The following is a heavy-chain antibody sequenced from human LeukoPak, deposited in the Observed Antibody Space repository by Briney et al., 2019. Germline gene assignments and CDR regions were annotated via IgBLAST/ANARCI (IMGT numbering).Heavy chain of an antibody. J-gene: IGHJ4*02. D-gene: IGHD5-24*01. CDR1: GFTFSSYG. CDR3: AKFPHND. Sequence: GGSLRLSCAASGFTFSSYGMHLVRQAPGKGLEWVAVISYDGSNKYYADSVKGRFTISRDNSKNTLYLQMNSLRAEDTAVYYCAKFPHNDWGQGTLVTVSS. V-gene: IGHV3-30*18. CDR2: ISYDGSNK.